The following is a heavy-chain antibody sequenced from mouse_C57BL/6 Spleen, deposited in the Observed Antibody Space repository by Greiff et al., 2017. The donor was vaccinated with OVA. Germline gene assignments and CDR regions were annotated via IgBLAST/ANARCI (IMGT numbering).Heavy chain of an antibody. CDR1: GYTFTSYW. CDR3: ARSDYYGTQFAY. D-gene: IGHD1-1*01. J-gene: IGHJ3*01. CDR2: IDPSDSYT. Sequence: QVQLQQPGAELVMPGASVKLSCKASGYTFTSYWMHWVKQRPGQGLEWIGEIDPSDSYTNYNQKFKGKSTLTVDKSSSTAYMQLSSLTSEDSAVYYCARSDYYGTQFAYWGQGTLVTVSA. V-gene: IGHV1-69*01.